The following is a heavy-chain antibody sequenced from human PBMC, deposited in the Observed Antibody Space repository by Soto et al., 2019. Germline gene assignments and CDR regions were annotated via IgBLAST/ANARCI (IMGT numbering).Heavy chain of an antibody. V-gene: IGHV3-15*07. J-gene: IGHJ4*01. CDR3: TPRAVKYSSVWDEFSD. Sequence: EVQLVESGGGLVKPGGSLRLSCAASGFTFSNVWMNCVRQAPGKGLEWVGRIKSKTDGGTTDYAAPVKGRFTISRNDSKNTLYLQMNSLKAEDTAVYYCTPRAVKYSSVWDEFSDWGPGTLVTVSS. D-gene: IGHD6-19*01. CDR2: IKSKTDGGTT. CDR1: GFTFSNVW.